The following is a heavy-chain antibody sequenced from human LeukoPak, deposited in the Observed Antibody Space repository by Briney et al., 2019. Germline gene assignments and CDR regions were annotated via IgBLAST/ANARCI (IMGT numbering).Heavy chain of an antibody. V-gene: IGHV4-31*03. CDR1: GGSISSGGYY. Sequence: PSQTLSLTCTVSGGSISSGGYYWSWIRQHPGKGLVWIGYIYSSGSTYYNPSLKSRVTISVDASKNQFSLKLSSVTAADTAVYYCARERVVVVVAAQHFFDYWGQGTLVTVSS. CDR2: IYSSGST. D-gene: IGHD2-15*01. J-gene: IGHJ4*02. CDR3: ARERVVVVVAAQHFFDY.